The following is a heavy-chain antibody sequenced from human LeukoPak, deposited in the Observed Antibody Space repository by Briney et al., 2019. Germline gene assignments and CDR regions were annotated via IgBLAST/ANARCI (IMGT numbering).Heavy chain of an antibody. D-gene: IGHD3-16*01. Sequence: GGSLRLSCAASGNYWMHWVRQAPGKGLVWVSHVNSDGSWTSHADSVKGRFTISRDNAQNSLYLQMNSLRVEDTAVHYCTRSLDEWGQGTLVTVSS. CDR2: VNSDGSWT. CDR1: GNYW. CDR3: TRSLDE. J-gene: IGHJ4*02. V-gene: IGHV3-74*01.